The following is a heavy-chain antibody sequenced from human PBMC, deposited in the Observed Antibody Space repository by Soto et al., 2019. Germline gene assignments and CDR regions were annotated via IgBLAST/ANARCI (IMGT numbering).Heavy chain of an antibody. J-gene: IGHJ3*02. Sequence: HVQLVQSGAEVKKPGSSVKVSCEASGGTFNNYVISWLRQAPGQGVEWMGGIIPNYDAANYARKFLGRLTITADKSTNTAYMELKSLRPEDTATYYCARYWSAGTFYGAFDTWGQGTTVIVS. CDR2: IIPNYDAA. CDR3: ARYWSAGTFYGAFDT. V-gene: IGHV1-69*06. D-gene: IGHD2-15*01. CDR1: GGTFNNYV.